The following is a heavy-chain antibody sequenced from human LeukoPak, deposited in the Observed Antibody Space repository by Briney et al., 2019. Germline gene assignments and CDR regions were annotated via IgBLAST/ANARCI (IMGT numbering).Heavy chain of an antibody. CDR2: IWYDGSDK. V-gene: IGHV3-33*01. J-gene: IGHJ4*02. CDR1: GFSFSNYG. CDR3: ARDARETVMLTADF. Sequence: GGSLRLSCATSGFSFSNYGMHWVRQAPGKGLEWVAVIWYDGSDKYYADSVKGRFTISRDNSKNTLYLQMGSLRAEDTAVYYCARDARETVMLTADFWGQGTLVTVSS. D-gene: IGHD3-16*01.